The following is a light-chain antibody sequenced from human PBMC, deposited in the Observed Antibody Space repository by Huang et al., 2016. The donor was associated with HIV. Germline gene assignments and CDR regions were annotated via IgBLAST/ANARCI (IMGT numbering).Light chain of an antibody. J-gene: IGKJ1*01. CDR2: VAY. V-gene: IGKV1-27*01. CDR1: QVIGNS. Sequence: DIQMTQSPSSLSAFVGDTVTITCRASQVIGNSLAWYQQKPGRPPKLLLYVAYTFQSGVPSRFSGSGSGTEFTLTSSNLQTEDVATYYCQKYDSAPRTFGQGTRV. CDR3: QKYDSAPRT.